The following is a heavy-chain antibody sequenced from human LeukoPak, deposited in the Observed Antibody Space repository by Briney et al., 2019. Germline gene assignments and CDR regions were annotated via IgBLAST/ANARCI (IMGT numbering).Heavy chain of an antibody. CDR1: GGSFSGYN. Sequence: PSETLSLTCAVYGGSFSGYNWTWIRQPPGKGLEWIGEINHGGSTKYNPSLKSRVTISVDTSKNQFSLKLSSVTAADTAVYFCARRITMVRGGPYFFDYWGQGTLGTVSS. CDR2: INHGGST. D-gene: IGHD3-10*01. V-gene: IGHV4-34*01. J-gene: IGHJ4*02. CDR3: ARRITMVRGGPYFFDY.